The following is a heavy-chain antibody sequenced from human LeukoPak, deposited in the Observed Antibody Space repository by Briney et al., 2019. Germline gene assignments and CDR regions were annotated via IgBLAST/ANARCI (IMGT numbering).Heavy chain of an antibody. CDR2: IYYSGST. V-gene: IGHV4-39*07. Sequence: TSETLSLTCTVSGGSISSSSYYWGWIRQPPGKGLEWIGSIYYSGSTYYNPSLKSRVTISVDTSKNQFSLKLSSVTAADTAVYYCARRRARGSYSYYFDYWGQGTLVTVSS. J-gene: IGHJ4*02. CDR1: GGSISSSSYY. CDR3: ARRRARGSYSYYFDY. D-gene: IGHD1-26*01.